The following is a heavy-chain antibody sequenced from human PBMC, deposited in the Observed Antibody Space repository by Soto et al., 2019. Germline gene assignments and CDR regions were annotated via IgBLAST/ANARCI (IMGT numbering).Heavy chain of an antibody. CDR3: ARDDDSAMALNFDY. J-gene: IGHJ4*02. Sequence: PGGSLILSCAASGFTFDSYIMNWVRPAPGKGLEWVSYIDSSSSNKHYADSVKGRFTISRDNAKNALYLQMSSLRDEDTAVYYCARDDDSAMALNFDYWGQGTLVTVSS. CDR2: IDSSSSNK. D-gene: IGHD5-18*01. CDR1: GFTFDSYI. V-gene: IGHV3-48*02.